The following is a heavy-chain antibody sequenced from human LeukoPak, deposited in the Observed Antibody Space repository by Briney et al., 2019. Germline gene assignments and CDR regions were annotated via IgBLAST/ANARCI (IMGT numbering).Heavy chain of an antibody. CDR2: IIPILGIA. J-gene: IGHJ3*02. CDR1: GGTFSSYA. D-gene: IGHD3-10*01. CDR3: ARTGSGNDAFDI. Sequence: ASVKVSCKASGGTFSSYAISWVRQAPGQGLEWMGRIIPILGIANYAQKFQGRVTITADKSTSTAYMELSSLRSEDTAVYYCARTGSGNDAFDIWGQGTMVTVSS. V-gene: IGHV1-69*04.